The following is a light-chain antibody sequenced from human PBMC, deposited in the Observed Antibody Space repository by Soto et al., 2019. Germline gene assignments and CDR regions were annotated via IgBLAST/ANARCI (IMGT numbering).Light chain of an antibody. CDR3: VQGTHWPRA. J-gene: IGKJ1*01. CDR1: QSLVHSDGNTY. Sequence: DIVMTQSPLSLPVTLGQPAAISCRSSQSLVHSDGNTYLNWLQQRPGQSPRRLISKVSNRDSGVPDRFSGSGSGTDFTLTISRVEAEDIGVYYCVQGTHWPRAFGQGTKVDIK. V-gene: IGKV2-30*02. CDR2: KVS.